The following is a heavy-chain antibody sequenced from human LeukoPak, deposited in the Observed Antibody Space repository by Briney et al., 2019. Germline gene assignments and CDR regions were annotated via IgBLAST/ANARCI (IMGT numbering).Heavy chain of an antibody. CDR1: GGSISSGSYY. Sequence: SQTLSLTCTVSGGSISSGSYYWSWIRQPAGNGLEWIGRIYTSGSTNYNPSLKSRCTISVDTSKNQFSLNLNSVPPSIAVLYVCVGEGYVLNGGAFDFRGDRTTVTVSP. CDR2: IYTSGST. J-gene: IGHJ3*01. D-gene: IGHD6-13*01. V-gene: IGHV4-61*02. CDR3: VGEGYVLNGGAFDF.